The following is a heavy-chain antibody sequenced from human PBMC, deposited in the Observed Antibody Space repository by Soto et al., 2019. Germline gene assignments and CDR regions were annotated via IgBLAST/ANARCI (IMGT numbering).Heavy chain of an antibody. Sequence: GGSLRLSCAASGFTFSSYSMNWVRQAPGKGLEWVSSSSSSSSYIYYADSVKGRFTNSRDNAKNSLYLQMNSLRAEDTAVYYCARDKGDPDYYYYYMDVWGKGTTVTVSS. J-gene: IGHJ6*03. CDR2: SSSSSSYI. CDR3: ARDKGDPDYYYYYMDV. V-gene: IGHV3-21*01. CDR1: GFTFSSYS.